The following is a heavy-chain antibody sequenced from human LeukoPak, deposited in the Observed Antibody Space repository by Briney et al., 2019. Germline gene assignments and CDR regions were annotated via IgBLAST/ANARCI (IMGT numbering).Heavy chain of an antibody. Sequence: GSLRLSCTASGFTFSNYAMSWVRPAPGKGLEWVSAISVSAPSTYYADSVKGRFTISRDNSKNTLYVQMNSLRAEDTAVYYCARGGGGQFFDSWGQGTLVTVSS. CDR1: GFTFSNYA. J-gene: IGHJ4*02. D-gene: IGHD3-16*01. V-gene: IGHV3-23*01. CDR2: ISVSAPST. CDR3: ARGGGGQFFDS.